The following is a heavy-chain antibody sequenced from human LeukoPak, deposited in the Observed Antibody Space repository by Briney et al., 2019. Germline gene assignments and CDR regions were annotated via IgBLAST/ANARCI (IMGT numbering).Heavy chain of an antibody. CDR3: ARDRISGYSYEEDSAFDI. D-gene: IGHD5-18*01. CDR2: IYYSGST. V-gene: IGHV4-59*01. Sequence: SETLSLTCTVSGGSISSYYWSWIRQPPGKGLEWIGYIYYSGSTNYNPSLKSRVTISVDTSKNQFSLKLSSVTAADTAVYYCARDRISGYSYEEDSAFDIWGQGTMVTVSS. CDR1: GGSISSYY. J-gene: IGHJ3*02.